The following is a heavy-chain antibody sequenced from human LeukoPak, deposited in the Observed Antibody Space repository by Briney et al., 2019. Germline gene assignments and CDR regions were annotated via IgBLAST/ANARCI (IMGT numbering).Heavy chain of an antibody. CDR1: GGSFSGYY. CDR2: INHSGGT. CDR3: ALIPRGIAVPGTDL. Sequence: PSETLSLTCAVDGGSFSGYYWSWIRQPPGKGLEWIGEINHSGGTNYTPSLKSRVTTSIDRSKNQFSLKLSSVTAADTAVYYCALIPRGIAVPGTDLWGQGTLVTVSS. V-gene: IGHV4-34*01. J-gene: IGHJ5*02. D-gene: IGHD6-19*01.